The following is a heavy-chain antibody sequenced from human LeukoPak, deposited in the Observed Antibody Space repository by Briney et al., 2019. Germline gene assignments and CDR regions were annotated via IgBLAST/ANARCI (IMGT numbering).Heavy chain of an antibody. V-gene: IGHV3-7*01. D-gene: IGHD6-19*01. CDR3: ARRPPTDSSGWYIFDH. CDR1: GFTFSSYW. CDR2: IKQDGSEK. Sequence: GGSLRLSCAASGFTFSSYWMSWVRQAPGKGLEWVANIKQDGSEKYYVDSVKGRFTISRDNAKNSLYLQMNSLRAEDTAVYYCARRPPTDSSGWYIFDHWGQGTLVTVSS. J-gene: IGHJ4*02.